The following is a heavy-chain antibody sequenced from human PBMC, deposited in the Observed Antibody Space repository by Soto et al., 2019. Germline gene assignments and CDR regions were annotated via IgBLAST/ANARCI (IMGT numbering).Heavy chain of an antibody. J-gene: IGHJ4*02. CDR1: GGSISGYY. CDR2: VYYSGST. V-gene: IGHV4-59*01. D-gene: IGHD5-12*01. CDR3: AKYRRTDAEGYRLDF. Sequence: SETLSLTCTLSGGSISGYYWSWIRQPPGKGLEWIGYVYYSGSTKYNPSLESRVTISVDMSNNQFSLMLTSVTAADTAVYYCAKYRRTDAEGYRLDFWGQGPLVTVSS.